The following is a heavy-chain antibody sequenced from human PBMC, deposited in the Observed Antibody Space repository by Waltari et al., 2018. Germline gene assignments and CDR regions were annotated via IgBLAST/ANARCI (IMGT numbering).Heavy chain of an antibody. D-gene: IGHD3-22*01. CDR3: AAGVVVVITDKVYYGMDV. Sequence: QVQLQESGPGLVKPSETLSLTCTVSGGSISSYYWSWIRQPPGKGLEWIGYIDYSGSTNYTPSLKSRVTISVDTSKNQFSLKLSSVTAADTAVYYCAAGVVVVITDKVYYGMDVWGQGTTVT. V-gene: IGHV4-59*01. CDR1: GGSISSYY. CDR2: IDYSGST. J-gene: IGHJ6*02.